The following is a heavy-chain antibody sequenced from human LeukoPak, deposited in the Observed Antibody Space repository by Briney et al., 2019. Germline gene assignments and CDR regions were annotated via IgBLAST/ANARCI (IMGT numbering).Heavy chain of an antibody. V-gene: IGHV3-74*01. CDR2: INSDGSSR. CDR3: ASASSHRIAAGGDY. J-gene: IGHJ4*02. Sequence: GGSLRLSCEASGLTLSDYAMHWVRQAPGKGLEWVSRINSDGSSRNYADSVKGRFTISRDNAKNTLYLQMSSLRAEDTAVYYCASASSHRIAAGGDYWGQGTLVTVSS. CDR1: GLTLSDYA. D-gene: IGHD6-13*01.